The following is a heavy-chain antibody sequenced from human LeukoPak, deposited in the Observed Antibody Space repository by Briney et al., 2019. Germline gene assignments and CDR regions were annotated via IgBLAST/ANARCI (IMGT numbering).Heavy chain of an antibody. Sequence: SETLSLTCTVSGGSISSGSYYWSWIQQPAGKGLEWIGRIYTSGSTNYNPSLKSRVTISVDTSKNQFSLKLSSVTAADTAVYYCARSCGDYYFDYWGQGTLVTVSS. CDR1: GGSISSGSYY. J-gene: IGHJ4*02. CDR3: ARSCGDYYFDY. D-gene: IGHD4-17*01. CDR2: IYTSGST. V-gene: IGHV4-61*02.